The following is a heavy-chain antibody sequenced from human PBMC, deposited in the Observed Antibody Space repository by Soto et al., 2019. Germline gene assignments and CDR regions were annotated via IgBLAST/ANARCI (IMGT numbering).Heavy chain of an antibody. Sequence: GESLKVSCKGSGYSFSTYWIGWVRQMPGKGLEWMGIIYPGDSDTRYSQSFQGQVTISADKSIRTAHLQWSSLKASDTALYYCARQKNDLLTGYYRYYGMDVWGQGTTVTVSS. D-gene: IGHD3-9*01. CDR3: ARQKNDLLTGYYRYYGMDV. V-gene: IGHV5-51*01. J-gene: IGHJ6*02. CDR2: IYPGDSDT. CDR1: GYSFSTYW.